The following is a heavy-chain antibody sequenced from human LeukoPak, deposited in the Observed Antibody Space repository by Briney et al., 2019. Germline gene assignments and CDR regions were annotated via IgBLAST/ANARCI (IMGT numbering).Heavy chain of an antibody. V-gene: IGHV4-59*01. CDR3: AIDREYSSFDP. CDR2: IYYSGST. CDR1: GGSISSYY. D-gene: IGHD3-10*01. Sequence: SETLSLTCTVSGGSISSYYWSWIRQPPGKGLEWIGYIYYSGSTNYNPSLKSRVTISVDTSKNQFSLKLSSVTAADTAVYYCAIDREYSSFDPWGQGTLVTVSS. J-gene: IGHJ5*02.